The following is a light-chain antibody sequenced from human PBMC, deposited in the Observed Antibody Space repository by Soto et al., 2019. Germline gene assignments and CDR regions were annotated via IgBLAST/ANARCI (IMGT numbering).Light chain of an antibody. J-gene: IGLJ1*01. CDR3: SSYRNTRTEV. CDR1: SSDVGGYDY. V-gene: IGLV2-14*03. Sequence: QSALTQPASVSGSPGQSITISCTGNSSDVGGYDYVSWYQHHPGKAPKLMIYDVTSRPSGVSNRFSGSKSGNTAYRTISGLQADDEAANYCSSYRNTRTEVLGTGTKLTVL. CDR2: DVT.